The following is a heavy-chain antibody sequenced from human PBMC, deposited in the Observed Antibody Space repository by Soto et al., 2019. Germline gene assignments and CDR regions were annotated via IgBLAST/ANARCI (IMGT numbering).Heavy chain of an antibody. CDR1: GYTFTSYD. V-gene: IGHV1-8*01. D-gene: IGHD2-15*01. J-gene: IGHJ4*02. Sequence: ASVKVSCKASGYTFTSYDINWVRQATGQGLEWMGWMNPNSGNTGYAQKFQGRVTMTRNTSISTAYMELSSLRSEDTAVYYCARGGIRENGCSGGSCYYFDYWGQGTLVTVSS. CDR3: ARGGIRENGCSGGSCYYFDY. CDR2: MNPNSGNT.